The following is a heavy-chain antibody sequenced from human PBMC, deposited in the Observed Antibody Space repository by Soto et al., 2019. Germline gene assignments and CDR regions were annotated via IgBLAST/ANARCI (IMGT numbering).Heavy chain of an antibody. V-gene: IGHV4-34*01. CDR2: INHSGST. D-gene: IGHD6-6*01. CDR3: ARGPRIAARLYYYYYMDV. Sequence: PSETLSLTCAVYGGSFSGYYWSRIRQPPGKGLEWIGEINHSGSTNYNPSLKSRVTISVDTSKNQFSLKLSSVTAADTAVYYCARGPRIAARLYYYYYMDVWGKGTTVTVSS. J-gene: IGHJ6*03. CDR1: GGSFSGYY.